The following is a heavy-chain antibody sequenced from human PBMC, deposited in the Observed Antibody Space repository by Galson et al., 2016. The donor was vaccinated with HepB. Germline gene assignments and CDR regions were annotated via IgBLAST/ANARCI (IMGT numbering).Heavy chain of an antibody. Sequence: LRLSCAASGFTFSSYSMNWVRQAPGKGLEWVSSISSSSYIYYADSVKGRFTISRDNAKNSLYLQMNSLRAEDTAVYYCARGDIVEAIFDYWGQGTLVTVSS. CDR2: ISSSSYI. V-gene: IGHV3-21*01. CDR1: GFTFSSYS. CDR3: ARGDIVEAIFDY. D-gene: IGHD1-26*01. J-gene: IGHJ4*02.